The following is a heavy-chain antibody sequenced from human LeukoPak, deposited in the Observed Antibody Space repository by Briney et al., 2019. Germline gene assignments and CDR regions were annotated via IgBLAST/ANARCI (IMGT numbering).Heavy chain of an antibody. J-gene: IGHJ4*02. CDR3: ARAPSAMVRDYFDD. Sequence: GGSLRLSCAASGFTFSSYSMSWVRQAPGMGLEWVSSISGSSSYIHYADSVKGRFTISRDNAKNSLYLQMNSLRAEDTAVYYCARAPSAMVRDYFDDWGQGTLVTVSS. CDR2: ISGSSSYI. D-gene: IGHD5-18*01. V-gene: IGHV3-21*01. CDR1: GFTFSSYS.